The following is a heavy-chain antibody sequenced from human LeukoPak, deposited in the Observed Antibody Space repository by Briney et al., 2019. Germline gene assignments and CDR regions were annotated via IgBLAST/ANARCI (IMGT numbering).Heavy chain of an antibody. CDR2: IKQDGSEK. CDR3: ARGRSGCDRTYYYYYYMDV. CDR1: GFAFSSYW. Sequence: GGSLRLSCAASGFAFSSYWMSWVRQAPGKGLEWVANIKQDGSEKYYVDSVKGRFTISRDNAKNSLYLQMNSLRAEDTAVYYCARGRSGCDRTYYYYYYMDVWGKGTTVTVSS. V-gene: IGHV3-7*01. D-gene: IGHD5-12*01. J-gene: IGHJ6*03.